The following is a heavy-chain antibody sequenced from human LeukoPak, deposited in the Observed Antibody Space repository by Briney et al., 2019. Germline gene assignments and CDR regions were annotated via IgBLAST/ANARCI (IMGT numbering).Heavy chain of an antibody. V-gene: IGHV5-51*01. J-gene: IGHJ4*02. D-gene: IGHD6-6*01. Sequence: GESLKISCKGSGYRFTNYWIGWVRQMPGKGLEWMGIIYPGDSDIMFSPSFQGQVTISADKSISTAYLQWSSLKASDTAMYYCARFRTYSSSSGFDYWGQGTLVTVSS. CDR2: IYPGDSDI. CDR3: ARFRTYSSSSGFDY. CDR1: GYRFTNYW.